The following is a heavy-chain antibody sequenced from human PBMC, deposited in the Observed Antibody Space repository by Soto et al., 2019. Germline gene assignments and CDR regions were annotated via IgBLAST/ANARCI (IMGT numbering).Heavy chain of an antibody. CDR3: AKSLSAIPGDS. V-gene: IGHV3-7*05. D-gene: IGHD2-2*01. J-gene: IGHJ4*02. Sequence: GGSLRLSCASSGFTFSSYWMSLVRQGPGKGPEWVANIKQDGSEKYYVDSVKGRFTISRDNAKNSLYLQMTSLRAEDTAVYHCAKSLSAIPGDSWGQGTLVTVSS. CDR1: GFTFSSYW. CDR2: IKQDGSEK.